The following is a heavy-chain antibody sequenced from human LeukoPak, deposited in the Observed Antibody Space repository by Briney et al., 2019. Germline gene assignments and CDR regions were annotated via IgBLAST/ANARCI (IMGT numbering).Heavy chain of an antibody. V-gene: IGHV1-69*04. CDR1: GGTFSSYA. D-gene: IGHD1-26*01. J-gene: IGHJ5*02. CDR3: ATYSGSYWGGNWFDP. Sequence: SVKVSCKASGGTFSSYAISWVRQAPGQGLEWMGRIIPIFGIANYAQKFQCRVTITADKSTSTAYMELSSPRSEDTAVYYCATYSGSYWGGNWFDPWGQGTLVTVSS. CDR2: IIPIFGIA.